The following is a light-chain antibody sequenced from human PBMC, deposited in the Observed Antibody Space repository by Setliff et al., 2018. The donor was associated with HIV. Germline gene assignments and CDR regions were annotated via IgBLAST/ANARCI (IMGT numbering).Light chain of an antibody. Sequence: QSVLAQPASVSGSPGQSITLSCTGASSDVGAYNYVSWYQHHPGKAPKLMIYEVTNRPSGVSNRFSGSKSGNTASLTISGLQAEDEADYYCQSYDRSLGGVYVFGSGTKVTV. CDR1: SSDVGAYNY. J-gene: IGLJ1*01. V-gene: IGLV2-14*01. CDR2: EVT. CDR3: QSYDRSLGGVYV.